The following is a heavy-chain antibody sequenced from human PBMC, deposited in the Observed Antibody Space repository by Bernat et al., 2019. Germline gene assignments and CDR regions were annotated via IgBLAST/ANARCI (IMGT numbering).Heavy chain of an antibody. J-gene: IGHJ3*02. CDR3: AKRIGVGANDAFDI. Sequence: QQRLQESGPGLVKPSETLSLTCTVSGGSISSSSYYWGWIRQPPGKGLAWIGTMYYTGSTYYNPSLKSRVTISVDRSKNQFSLKLNSVTAADTALYYCAKRIGVGANDAFDIWGQGTMVTVSS. CDR1: GGSISSSSYY. D-gene: IGHD1-26*01. CDR2: MYYTGST. V-gene: IGHV4-39*01.